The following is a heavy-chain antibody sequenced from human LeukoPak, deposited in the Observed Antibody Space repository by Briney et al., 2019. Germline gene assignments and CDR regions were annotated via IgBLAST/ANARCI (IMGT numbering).Heavy chain of an antibody. V-gene: IGHV1-2*02. D-gene: IGHD3-22*01. CDR1: GYTFTGYY. J-gene: IGHJ5*02. CDR3: AREDYYYTFDP. CDR2: INPNSGGT. Sequence: WASVKVSCKASGYTFTGYYMHWVRQAPGQGLEWMGWINPNSGGTNYAQKFQGRVTMNRDTSISTAYMELSRLRSDDTAVYYCAREDYYYTFDPWGQGTLVTVSS.